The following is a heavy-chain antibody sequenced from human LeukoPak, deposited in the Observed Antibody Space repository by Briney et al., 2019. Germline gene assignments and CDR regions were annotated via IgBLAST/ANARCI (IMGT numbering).Heavy chain of an antibody. J-gene: IGHJ4*02. CDR1: GGGSFSGNY. Sequence: LETLSLTCAVYGGGSFSGNYWSWIRQAPGKGLEWIGEINHRGSTSYNPSLKSRVSISIDTPLKQFFLKLSSVTAADTAIYYCARVGAQYSELWDGYYNDYWGQGALVTVSS. CDR2: INHRGST. CDR3: ARVGAQYSELWDGYYNDY. V-gene: IGHV4-34*01. D-gene: IGHD3-9*01.